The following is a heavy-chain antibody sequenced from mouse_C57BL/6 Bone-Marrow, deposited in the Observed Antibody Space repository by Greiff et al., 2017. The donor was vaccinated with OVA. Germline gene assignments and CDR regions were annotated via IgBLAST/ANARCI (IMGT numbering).Heavy chain of an antibody. CDR2: IYPGSGNT. Sequence: QVQLQQSGPELVKPGASVKISCKASGYTFTDYYINWVKQRPGQGLEWIGWIYPGSGNTKYNEKFKGKATLTVDTSSSTAYMEVSSRTSEESAVYFCARGTTQAKGNYFDYWGQGTTLTVSS. D-gene: IGHD3-2*02. CDR3: ARGTTQAKGNYFDY. V-gene: IGHV1-84*01. CDR1: GYTFTDYY. J-gene: IGHJ2*01.